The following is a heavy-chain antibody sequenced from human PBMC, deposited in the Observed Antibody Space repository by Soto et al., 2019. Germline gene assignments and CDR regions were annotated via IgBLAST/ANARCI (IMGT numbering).Heavy chain of an antibody. D-gene: IGHD4-17*01. CDR2: ISSSGSTI. CDR3: PRFFYGDYYYSGMDV. CDR1: GVNCGDFD. Sequence: RLRRAVSGVNCGDFDGSWIRQATGKGLEWVSYISSSGSTIYYADSLKGRFTISRDNAKNSLYLQMNSLRAEDTAVYYCPRFFYGDYYYSGMDVWRHGTTVTV. J-gene: IGHJ6*02. V-gene: IGHV3-11*01.